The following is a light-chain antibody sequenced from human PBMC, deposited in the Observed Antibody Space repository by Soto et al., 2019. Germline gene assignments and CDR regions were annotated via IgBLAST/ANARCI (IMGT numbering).Light chain of an antibody. Sequence: DIPMTQSPSSVSASVGDRVTITCRASQPISSWLAWYQHKPGKAPKLLIYSASSLQSGVPSRFSGSRSETDFTLSISSLQPEDSATYYCQQGNSFPLTFGGGTKVEI. V-gene: IGKV1-12*01. CDR1: QPISSW. CDR3: QQGNSFPLT. CDR2: SAS. J-gene: IGKJ4*01.